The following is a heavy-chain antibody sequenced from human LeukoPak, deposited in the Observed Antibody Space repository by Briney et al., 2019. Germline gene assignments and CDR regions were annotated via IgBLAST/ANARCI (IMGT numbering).Heavy chain of an antibody. Sequence: ASVKVSCTASGYTFTSYGISWVRQAPGQGLEWMGWISAYNGNTNYAQKLQGRVTMTTDTSTSTAYMELRSLRSDDTAVYYCARDSPWDYDSSGQGWFDPWGQGTLVTVSS. V-gene: IGHV1-18*01. CDR1: GYTFTSYG. J-gene: IGHJ5*02. CDR3: ARDSPWDYDSSGQGWFDP. CDR2: ISAYNGNT. D-gene: IGHD3-22*01.